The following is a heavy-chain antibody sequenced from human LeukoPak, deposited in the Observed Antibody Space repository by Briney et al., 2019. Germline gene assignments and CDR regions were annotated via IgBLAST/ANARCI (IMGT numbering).Heavy chain of an antibody. Sequence: GGSLRLSCAASGFTFSTYWMNWVRQAPGKGLVWVSRVNNDGSSTSYADSVKGRFTISRDNTKNTLYLQMNSLRAEDTAVYYCARDLSDLLQNCRSTWYPADYWGQGTLVTVSS. J-gene: IGHJ4*02. CDR3: ARDLSDLLQNCRSTWYPADY. CDR1: GFTFSTYW. D-gene: IGHD6-13*01. CDR2: VNNDGSST. V-gene: IGHV3-74*01.